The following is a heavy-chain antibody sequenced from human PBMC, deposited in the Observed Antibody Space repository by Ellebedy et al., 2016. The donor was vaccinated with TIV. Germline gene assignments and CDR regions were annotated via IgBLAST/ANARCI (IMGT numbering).Heavy chain of an antibody. CDR2: INSNTGNP. V-gene: IGHV7-4-1*02. J-gene: IGHJ4*02. D-gene: IGHD3-10*01. Sequence: AASVKVSCKASGYTFTTYAMNWVRQAHGQGLEVLGFINSNTGNPTYAQGFTGRFVFSLDTSVSTAYLQISSLKPEDTAVYYCARIMGAGAGSYYEFDYWGQGTLVTVSP. CDR3: ARIMGAGAGSYYEFDY. CDR1: GYTFTTYA.